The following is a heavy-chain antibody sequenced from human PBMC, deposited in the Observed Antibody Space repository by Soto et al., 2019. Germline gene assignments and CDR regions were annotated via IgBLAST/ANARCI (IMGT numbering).Heavy chain of an antibody. CDR1: GGSISSYY. CDR2: IYYSGST. V-gene: IGHV4-59*01. J-gene: IGHJ6*02. D-gene: IGHD3-10*01. CDR3: ARGSHYPSGMDV. Sequence: SETLSLTCTVSGGSISSYYLSWIRQPPGKGLEWIVYIYYSGSTNYNPSLKSRVTISVDTSKNQFSLKLSSVTAADTAVYYRARGSHYPSGMDVWGQGTTVTVSS.